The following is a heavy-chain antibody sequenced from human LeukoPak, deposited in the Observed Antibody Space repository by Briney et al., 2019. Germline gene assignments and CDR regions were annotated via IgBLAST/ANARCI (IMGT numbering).Heavy chain of an antibody. J-gene: IGHJ4*02. D-gene: IGHD6-19*01. V-gene: IGHV4-4*07. Sequence: PSETLSLTCTVSGGSVSSYYWTWIRQPAGKGLGGSGRIHTSGSTNHNPSLKRRVTMSVDTSNNQFSLKLSSVTAADTAVYYCAREPEVPGGRSWDFWGQGTLVTVSS. CDR2: IHTSGST. CDR3: AREPEVPGGRSWDF. CDR1: GGSVSSYY.